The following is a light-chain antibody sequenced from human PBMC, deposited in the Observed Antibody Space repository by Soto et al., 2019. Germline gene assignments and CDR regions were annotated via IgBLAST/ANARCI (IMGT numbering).Light chain of an antibody. J-gene: IGKJ2*01. CDR2: GAS. CDR1: QSVGSN. V-gene: IGKV3-15*01. Sequence: EMVMTQSPATLSVSPGDGASLSCRASQSVGSNLAWFQQKPGQAPRLLIYGASTRATGIPARFSGSGSGTEFTLTISSLQSEDFAVYYCQQYYNWPRTLGQGTKLEIK. CDR3: QQYYNWPRT.